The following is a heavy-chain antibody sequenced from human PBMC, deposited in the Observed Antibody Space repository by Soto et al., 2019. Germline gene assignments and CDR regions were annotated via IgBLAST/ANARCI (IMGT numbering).Heavy chain of an antibody. V-gene: IGHV4-34*01. CDR3: ARDYPYALDVAGYFDF. D-gene: IGHD6-19*01. CDR1: GGSFSGYY. CDR2: INHSGST. Sequence: SETLSLTCAVYGGSFSGYYWSWIRQPPGKGLEWIGEINHSGSTNYNPSLKSRVTIPVDTSKNQFSLHLKSVTAADAAVYYCARDYPYALDVAGYFDFWGQGTPVTVSS. J-gene: IGHJ4*02.